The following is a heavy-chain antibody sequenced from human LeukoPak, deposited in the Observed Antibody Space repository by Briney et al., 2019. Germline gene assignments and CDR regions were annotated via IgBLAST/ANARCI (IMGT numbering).Heavy chain of an antibody. CDR3: ASTIRFLEWLSYFDY. V-gene: IGHV3-30-3*01. Sequence: PGRSLRLSYAASGFTFSTCAMHWVRQAPGKGLEWVAVISYDGNNKYYADSVKGRFTISRDNSKNTLYLQMNSLRAEDTAVYYCASTIRFLEWLSYFDYWGQGTLVTVSS. CDR1: GFTFSTCA. CDR2: ISYDGNNK. D-gene: IGHD3-3*01. J-gene: IGHJ4*02.